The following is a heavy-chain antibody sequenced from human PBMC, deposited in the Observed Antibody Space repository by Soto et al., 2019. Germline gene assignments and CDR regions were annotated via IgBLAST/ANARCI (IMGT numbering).Heavy chain of an antibody. V-gene: IGHV3-11*06. CDR3: PRDRFVTYYDFWSGYPNDAFDI. CDR1: GYTSSDYY. Sequence: PGGSLRLSCAASGYTSSDYYMSWIRQAPGKGLEWVSYISSSSSYTNYADAVKGRFTISRDNANNSLYLQMNSLRPEDTAVYYCPRDRFVTYYDFWSGYPNDAFDIWGQGTMVTVSS. D-gene: IGHD3-3*01. CDR2: ISSSSSYT. J-gene: IGHJ3*02.